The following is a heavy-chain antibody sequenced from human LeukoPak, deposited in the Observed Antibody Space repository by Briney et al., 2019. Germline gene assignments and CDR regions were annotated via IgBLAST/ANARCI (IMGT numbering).Heavy chain of an antibody. Sequence: GGSLRPSCAVSGFTFSSHWMSWVRQAPGKGLEWVANIKEDGSEKYYVDSVKGRFTISRDNAKNSLNLQMNSLRAEDTAVYYCASNGIWGQGTLVTVSS. CDR1: GFTFSSHW. CDR3: ASNGI. CDR2: IKEDGSEK. J-gene: IGHJ4*02. V-gene: IGHV3-7*01. D-gene: IGHD1-14*01.